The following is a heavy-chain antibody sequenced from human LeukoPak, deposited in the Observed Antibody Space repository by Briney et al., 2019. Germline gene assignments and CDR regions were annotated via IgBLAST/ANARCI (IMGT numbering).Heavy chain of an antibody. V-gene: IGHV3-30*04. Sequence: SGGSLRLSCAASGFTFSSYAMHWVRQAPGKGLERVAVISYDGSNKYYADSVKGRFTISRDNSKNTLYLQMNSLRAEDTAVYYCASLRIAVAGNFDYWGQGTLVTVSS. J-gene: IGHJ4*02. CDR2: ISYDGSNK. CDR3: ASLRIAVAGNFDY. CDR1: GFTFSSYA. D-gene: IGHD6-19*01.